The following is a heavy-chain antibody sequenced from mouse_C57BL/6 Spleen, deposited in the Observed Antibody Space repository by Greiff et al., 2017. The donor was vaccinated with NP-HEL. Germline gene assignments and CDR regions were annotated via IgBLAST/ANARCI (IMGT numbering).Heavy chain of an antibody. D-gene: IGHD1-1*01. CDR3: ARQDHNYYGSSYYAMDY. V-gene: IGHV5-17*01. CDR2: ISRGSSTI. J-gene: IGHJ4*01. Sequence: EVQGVESGGGLVKPGGSLKLSCAASGFTFSDYGMHWVRQAPEKGLEWVAYISRGSSTIYYADTVKGRFTISRDNAKNTLFLQMTSLRSEDTAMYYWARQDHNYYGSSYYAMDYWGQGTSVTVSS. CDR1: GFTFSDYG.